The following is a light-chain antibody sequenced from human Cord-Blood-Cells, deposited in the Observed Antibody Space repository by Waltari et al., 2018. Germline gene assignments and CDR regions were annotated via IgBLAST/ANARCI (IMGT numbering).Light chain of an antibody. CDR2: DVS. CDR3: CSYAGSYTWV. CDR1: SSDVGGYNY. V-gene: IGLV2-11*01. Sequence: QSALTQPRSVSGSPGQSVTISCTGTSSDVGGYNYVSWYQQHPGKAPKLMIYDVSKRRSGLPDRFSGSKSGNTASLTNSGRQADDEADYYCCSYAGSYTWVFGGGTKLTVL. J-gene: IGLJ3*02.